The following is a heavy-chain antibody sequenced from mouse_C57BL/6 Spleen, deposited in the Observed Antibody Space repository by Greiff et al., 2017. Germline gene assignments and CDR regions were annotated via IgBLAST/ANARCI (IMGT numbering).Heavy chain of an antibody. CDR1: GYTFTDYE. J-gene: IGHJ1*03. CDR3: TRGITTVVATNFDV. Sequence: VQLQQSGAELVRPGASVTLSCKASGYTFTDYEMHWVKQTPVHGLAWIGAIDPATGGTAYNQKFKGKAILTADKSSSTAYMELRSLTSEDSAVYYCTRGITTVVATNFDVWGTGTTVTVSS. CDR2: IDPATGGT. V-gene: IGHV1-15*01. D-gene: IGHD1-1*01.